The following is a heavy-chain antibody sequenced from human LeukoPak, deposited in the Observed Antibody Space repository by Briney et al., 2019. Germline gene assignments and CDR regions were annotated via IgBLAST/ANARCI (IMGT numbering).Heavy chain of an antibody. CDR1: GFTFSGSA. CDR2: IRSKANSYAT. D-gene: IGHD3-10*01. CDR3: TRHACKGSGSCILCWFDP. V-gene: IGHV3-73*01. J-gene: IGHJ5*02. Sequence: PGGSLRLSCAASGFTFSGSAMHWVRQASGKGLEWVGRIRSKANSYATAYAASVKGRFTISRDDSKNTAYLQMNSLKTEDTAVYYCTRHACKGSGSCILCWFDPWGQGTLVTVSS.